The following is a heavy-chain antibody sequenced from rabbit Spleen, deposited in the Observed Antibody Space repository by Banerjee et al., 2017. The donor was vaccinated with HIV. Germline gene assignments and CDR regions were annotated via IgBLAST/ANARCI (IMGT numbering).Heavy chain of an antibody. CDR3: ARVSEASGWGEDL. Sequence: QEQLVESGGGLVKPGASLTLTCKASGFPFSEKAVMCWVRQAPGKGLTWIACINAGSSGSTYYASWAKGRFTISKPSSTTVTLQMTSLTVADTATYFCARVSEASGWGEDLWGQGTLVTVS. CDR2: INAGSSGST. J-gene: IGHJ3*01. CDR1: GFPFSEKAV. D-gene: IGHD4-1*01. V-gene: IGHV1S45*01.